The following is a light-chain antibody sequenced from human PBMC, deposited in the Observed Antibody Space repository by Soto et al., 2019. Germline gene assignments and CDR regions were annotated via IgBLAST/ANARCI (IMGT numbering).Light chain of an antibody. Sequence: IQVTQSPSTLSASVGDSVTITCRASQGFXTWFAWYQKKPGKAPKVLIAXASSLETGVPSRFSGSGCGTEFTITINSLQPDDVATYYCQQYKSYWTFGQGTKVDI. CDR3: QQYKSYWT. V-gene: IGKV1-5*01. J-gene: IGKJ1*01. CDR2: XAS. CDR1: QGFXTW.